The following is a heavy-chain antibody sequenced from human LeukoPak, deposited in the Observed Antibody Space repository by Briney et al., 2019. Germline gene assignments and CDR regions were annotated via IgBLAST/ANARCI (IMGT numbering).Heavy chain of an antibody. V-gene: IGHV4-34*01. Sequence: PSETLSLTCAVYGGSFSGYYWSWIRQPPGKGLEWIGEINHSGSTNYNPSLKSRVTISVDTSKNQLSLKLSSVTAADTAVYYCARVQAVPYYYGMDVWGQGTTVTVSS. J-gene: IGHJ6*02. D-gene: IGHD3-10*01. CDR1: GGSFSGYY. CDR3: ARVQAVPYYYGMDV. CDR2: INHSGST.